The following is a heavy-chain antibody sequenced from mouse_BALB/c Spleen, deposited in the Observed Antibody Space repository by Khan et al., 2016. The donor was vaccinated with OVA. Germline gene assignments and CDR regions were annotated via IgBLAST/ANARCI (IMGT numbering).Heavy chain of an antibody. Sequence: QVQLQQPGAELVRPGASVKLSCKASGYTFTNYWINWVKQRPGQGLEWIGNVYPSDSYTNYNQKFKDKATFTVHRFARTAYMTCSSVTSDCSAVNYCTSEGVDGSSFAYWGQGTLVTVSA. D-gene: IGHD2-3*01. CDR3: TSEGVDGSSFAY. J-gene: IGHJ3*01. V-gene: IGHV1-69*02. CDR1: GYTFTNYW. CDR2: VYPSDSYT.